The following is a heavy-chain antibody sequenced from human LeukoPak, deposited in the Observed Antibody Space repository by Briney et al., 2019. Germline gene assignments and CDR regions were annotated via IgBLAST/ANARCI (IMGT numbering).Heavy chain of an antibody. V-gene: IGHV4-59*01. CDR2: IYYSGST. D-gene: IGHD6-19*01. CDR3: ARGLAAAAVAGLDY. J-gene: IGHJ4*02. CDR1: GGSISSYY. Sequence: SETLSLTCTVSGGSISSYYWSWIRQPPGKGLEWIGYIYYSGSTNYNPSLKSRVTISVDTSKNQFSLKLSSVTAADTAVYYCARGLAAAAVAGLDYWGQGTLVTVSS.